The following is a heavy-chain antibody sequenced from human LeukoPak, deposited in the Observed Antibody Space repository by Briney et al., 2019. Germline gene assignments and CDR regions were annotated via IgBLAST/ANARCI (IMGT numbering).Heavy chain of an antibody. D-gene: IGHD3-16*01. V-gene: IGHV3-7*01. CDR2: IKEDESER. CDR3: TREYWGIDY. J-gene: IGHJ4*02. Sequence: GGSLRLSCAASGFVFTTYTMSWVRQAPGKGLEWVANIKEDESERNYVDSVKGRFTISRDNAKNLMYLEMNSLRVEDTAIYYCTREYWGIDYWGQGVLVTVSS. CDR1: GFVFTTYT.